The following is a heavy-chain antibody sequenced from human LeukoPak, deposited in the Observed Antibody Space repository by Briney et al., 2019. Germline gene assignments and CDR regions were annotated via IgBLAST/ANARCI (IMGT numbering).Heavy chain of an antibody. CDR3: ARDKGMALSYYFDY. D-gene: IGHD3-16*02. V-gene: IGHV4-39*07. J-gene: IGHJ4*02. CDR1: GGSISSSSYY. CDR2: IYYSGST. Sequence: PSETLSLTCTVSGGSISSSSYYWGWIRQPPGKGLEWIGSIYYSGSTYYNPSLKSRVTISVDTSKNQSSLKLSSVTAADTAVYYCARDKGMALSYYFDYWGQGTLVTVSS.